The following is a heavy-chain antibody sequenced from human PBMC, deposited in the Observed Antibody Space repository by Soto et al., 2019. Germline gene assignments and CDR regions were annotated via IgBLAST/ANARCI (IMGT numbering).Heavy chain of an antibody. D-gene: IGHD2-2*01. V-gene: IGHV3-23*01. CDR1: GFTFSSYA. J-gene: IGHJ4*02. CDR2: ISGSGGST. CDR3: ARVRGYIVVVPASRTYFDS. Sequence: GGSLRLSCAASGFTFSSYAMSWVRQAPGKGLEWVSAISGSGGSTYYADSVKGRFTISRDNSKNTLYLQMNSLRAEDTAVYYCARVRGYIVVVPASRTYFDSSGQGTVVTVSS.